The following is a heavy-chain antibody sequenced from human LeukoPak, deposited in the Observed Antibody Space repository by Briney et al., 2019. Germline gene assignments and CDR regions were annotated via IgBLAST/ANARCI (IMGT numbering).Heavy chain of an antibody. CDR1: GCTFTDYI. V-gene: IGHV1-3*01. CDR2: MNAGNGNT. D-gene: IGHD7-27*01. Sequence: AAVTVSFKGSGCTFTDYIIHWVGQAPGQRREWMGWMNAGNGNTKYSQNFQGRLTITRDTSASTAYMELSSLRSEDTAVYYCTRQVWGLDPWGQGTLVTVSS. J-gene: IGHJ5*02. CDR3: TRQVWGLDP.